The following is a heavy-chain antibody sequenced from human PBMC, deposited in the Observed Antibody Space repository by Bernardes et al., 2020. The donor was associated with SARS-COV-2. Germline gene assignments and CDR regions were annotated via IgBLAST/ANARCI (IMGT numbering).Heavy chain of an antibody. Sequence: SETLSLTCAVSGGSVSSGSYSWSWIRQPPGKGLEWIGYIYQTGGAYYNPSLKSRVTISLDRSRNQFSLKVNSVTAADTAVYFCAREGGGLLRGAEYFQNWGQGTLVTVSS. J-gene: IGHJ1*01. D-gene: IGHD2-15*01. V-gene: IGHV4-30-2*01. CDR2: IYQTGGA. CDR1: GGSVSSGSYS. CDR3: AREGGGLLRGAEYFQN.